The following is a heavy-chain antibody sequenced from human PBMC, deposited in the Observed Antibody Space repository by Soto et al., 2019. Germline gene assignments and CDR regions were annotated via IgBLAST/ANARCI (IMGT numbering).Heavy chain of an antibody. CDR1: GGSISSGGYY. CDR2: IYYSGST. V-gene: IGHV4-30-4*08. D-gene: IGHD2-15*01. Sequence: SETLSLTCTVSGGSISSGGYYWSWIRQHPGKGLEWIGYIYYSGSTYYNPSLKSRVTISVDTSKNQFSLKLSSVTAADTAVYYCARDRSGEGYCSGGSCDWFDPWGQGTLVTVSS. CDR3: ARDRSGEGYCSGGSCDWFDP. J-gene: IGHJ5*02.